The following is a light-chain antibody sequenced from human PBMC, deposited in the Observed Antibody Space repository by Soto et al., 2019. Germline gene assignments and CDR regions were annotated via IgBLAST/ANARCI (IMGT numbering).Light chain of an antibody. CDR2: GAS. CDR1: QSVSSSY. V-gene: IGKV3-20*01. Sequence: EIVLTQSPGTLSLSPGERATLSCRASQSVSSSYLAWYQQKPGLAPRLLLYGASSRATGIPDRFIGSGSGTDFTLTTSRLEPEEFAVYYCQQYGSSPWTFGQGTKVEIK. CDR3: QQYGSSPWT. J-gene: IGKJ1*01.